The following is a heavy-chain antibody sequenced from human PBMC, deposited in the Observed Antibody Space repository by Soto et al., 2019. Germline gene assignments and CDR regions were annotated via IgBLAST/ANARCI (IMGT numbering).Heavy chain of an antibody. CDR1: GVSISSGDDY. V-gene: IGHV4-30-4*01. CDR3: AGGGGYDY. D-gene: IGHD3-22*01. CDR2: IYSSGST. Sequence: QVQLQEPGPGLVKPSQTLSLTCIVSGVSISSGDDYWSWIRQPPGKGLEWIGYIYSSGSTFSNPSLRCRATKSADTSKNQFSLKLTSVTAADTAVYYCAGGGGYDYWGQGALVTVSS. J-gene: IGHJ4*02.